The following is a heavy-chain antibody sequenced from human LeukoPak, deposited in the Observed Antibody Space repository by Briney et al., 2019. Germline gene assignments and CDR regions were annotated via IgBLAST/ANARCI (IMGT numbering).Heavy chain of an antibody. D-gene: IGHD3-10*01. CDR3: ARAQGRGVSEVYFDY. J-gene: IGHJ4*02. Sequence: GGSLRLSCAASGFAFSSYAMHWVRQAPGKGLEWVAVISYDGSNKYYADSVKGRFTISRDNSKNTLYLKMNSLRAEDTAVYYCARAQGRGVSEVYFDYWGQGTLVTVSS. CDR1: GFAFSSYA. V-gene: IGHV3-30*04. CDR2: ISYDGSNK.